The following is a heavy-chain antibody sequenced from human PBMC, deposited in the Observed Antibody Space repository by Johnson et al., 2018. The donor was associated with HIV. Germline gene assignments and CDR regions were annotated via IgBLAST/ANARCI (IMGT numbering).Heavy chain of an antibody. CDR2: INWNGGRT. CDR3: ARVVVVIAIGGTDAFDI. CDR1: GFTFHDYG. V-gene: IGHV3-20*04. Sequence: VQLVESGGGLVKPGGSLRLSCAASGFTFHDYGMSWVRQAPGKGLEWDSGINWNGGRTGYADSVKGRFTISRDNAKNSLYLQMNSLRAEDTALYYCARVVVVIAIGGTDAFDIWGQGTMVTVSS. J-gene: IGHJ3*02. D-gene: IGHD2-21*01.